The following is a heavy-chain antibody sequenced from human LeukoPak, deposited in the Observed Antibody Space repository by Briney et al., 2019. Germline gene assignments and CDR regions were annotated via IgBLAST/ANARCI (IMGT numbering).Heavy chain of an antibody. Sequence: PGRSLRLSCAASGFTFSSYGMHWVRQAPGKGLEWVACIWYDGSNTYYADSVRGRITISRDNSKNTVYLQMNSLRADDTAVYYCAKDPEYSSSGIDYWGQGTLVTVSS. CDR1: GFTFSSYG. J-gene: IGHJ4*02. CDR3: AKDPEYSSSGIDY. CDR2: IWYDGSNT. V-gene: IGHV3-33*06. D-gene: IGHD6-13*01.